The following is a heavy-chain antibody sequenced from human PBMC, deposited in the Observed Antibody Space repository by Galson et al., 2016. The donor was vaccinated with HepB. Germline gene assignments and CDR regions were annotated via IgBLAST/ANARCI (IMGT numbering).Heavy chain of an antibody. J-gene: IGHJ5*02. Sequence: LRFSCAASGFTFGVYGMHWVRQAPGKGLEWVAVIWYDGISHFYADSVTGRFTISRDNSKGMLYLQMNSLRAEDTAVYYCARDLQMTTAHNNWFDPWGQGTLVTVSP. D-gene: IGHD4-17*01. CDR2: IWYDGISH. CDR3: ARDLQMTTAHNNWFDP. CDR1: GFTFGVYG. V-gene: IGHV3-33*01.